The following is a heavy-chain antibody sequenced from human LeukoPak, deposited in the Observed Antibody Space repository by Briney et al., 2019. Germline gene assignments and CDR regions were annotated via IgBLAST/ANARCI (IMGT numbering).Heavy chain of an antibody. V-gene: IGHV4-34*01. Sequence: SETLSLTCAVHGGSFSGYYWSWIRQPPGKGLEWIGEINHSGSTNYNPSLKSRVTISVDTSKNQFSLKLSSVTAADTAVYYCARVGSSGWYRDGDYWGQGTLVTVSS. J-gene: IGHJ4*02. CDR3: ARVGSSGWYRDGDY. D-gene: IGHD6-19*01. CDR1: GGSFSGYY. CDR2: INHSGST.